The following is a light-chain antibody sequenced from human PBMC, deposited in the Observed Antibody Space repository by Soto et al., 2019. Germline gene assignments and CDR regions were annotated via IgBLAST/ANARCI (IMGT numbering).Light chain of an antibody. J-gene: IGLJ2*01. CDR2: RNN. Sequence: QSVLTQPPSASGTPGQRVTISCSGSRSNIGSNYVYWYQQLPGTAPKLLIYRNNQRPSGVPDRFSGSKSGTSASLAISGLRSENEADYYCATWDDSLYGVVFGGWTKLTVL. CDR1: RSNIGSNY. V-gene: IGLV1-47*01. CDR3: ATWDDSLYGVV.